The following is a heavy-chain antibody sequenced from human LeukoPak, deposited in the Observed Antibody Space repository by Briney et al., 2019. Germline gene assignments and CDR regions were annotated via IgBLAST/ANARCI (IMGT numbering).Heavy chain of an antibody. Sequence: ASVKVSCKASGYTFTSYGISWVRQAPGQGLEWMGWISAYNGNTNYAQKLQGRVTMTTDTSTSTAYMELRSQRSDDTAVYYCARDWDDFWSGYLQDDAFDIWGQGTMVTVSS. V-gene: IGHV1-18*01. CDR3: ARDWDDFWSGYLQDDAFDI. CDR1: GYTFTSYG. J-gene: IGHJ3*02. CDR2: ISAYNGNT. D-gene: IGHD3-3*01.